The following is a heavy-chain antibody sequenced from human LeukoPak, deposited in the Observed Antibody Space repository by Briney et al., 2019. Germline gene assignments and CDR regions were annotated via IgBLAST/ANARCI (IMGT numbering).Heavy chain of an antibody. CDR2: IASGYDT. Sequence: GGSLRLSCAASGFTFSTHAMSWVRQAPGKGLEWVSTIASGYDTYSADSVKGRFAISRDNSKNTLYLQMNNLRADDTALYYCAKFPGFGSGTYRLDYWGQRTLATVSS. D-gene: IGHD3-10*01. CDR1: GFTFSTHA. CDR3: AKFPGFGSGTYRLDY. J-gene: IGHJ4*02. V-gene: IGHV3-23*01.